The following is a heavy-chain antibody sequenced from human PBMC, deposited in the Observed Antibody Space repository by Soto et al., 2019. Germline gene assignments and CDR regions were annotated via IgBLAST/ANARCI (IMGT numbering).Heavy chain of an antibody. D-gene: IGHD3-3*01. CDR1: GYTFTSYS. CDR3: ARSTTIFGVVIMRPYYYGMDV. V-gene: IGHV1-3*01. CDR2: INAGNGNT. Sequence: SLKGSCKSSGYTFTSYSMHWVRQAPGQRLEWMGWINAGNGNTKYSQKFHGRITITRDTSASTAYMELNSLRSEDMAVYYCARSTTIFGVVIMRPYYYGMDVWGQGTTVTVSS. J-gene: IGHJ6*02.